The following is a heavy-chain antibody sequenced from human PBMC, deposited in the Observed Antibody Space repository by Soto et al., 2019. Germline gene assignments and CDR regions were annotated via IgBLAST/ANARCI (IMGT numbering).Heavy chain of an antibody. V-gene: IGHV3-15*01. Sequence: LSLTCAASGFTFSNAWMSWVRQAPGKGLEWVGRIKSKTDGGTTDYAAPVKGRFTISRDDSKNTLYLQMNSLKTEDTAVYYCTTDSTFSITIFGVVIDYWGQGTLVTVSS. CDR2: IKSKTDGGTT. CDR1: GFTFSNAW. CDR3: TTDSTFSITIFGVVIDY. D-gene: IGHD3-3*01. J-gene: IGHJ4*02.